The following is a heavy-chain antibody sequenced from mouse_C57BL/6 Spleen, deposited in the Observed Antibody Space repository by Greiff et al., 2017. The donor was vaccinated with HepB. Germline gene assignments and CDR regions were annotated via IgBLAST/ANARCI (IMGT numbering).Heavy chain of an antibody. CDR1: GYTFTSYW. CDR3: ARSEYYGSSRYYAMDY. D-gene: IGHD1-1*01. CDR2: IHPNSGST. J-gene: IGHJ4*01. Sequence: QVQLQQPGAELVKPGASVKLSCKASGYTFTSYWMHWVKQRPGQGLEWIGMIHPNSGSTNYNEKFKSKATLTVDKSSSTAYMQLSSLTSEDSAVYYCARSEYYGSSRYYAMDYWGQGPSVTVSS. V-gene: IGHV1-64*01.